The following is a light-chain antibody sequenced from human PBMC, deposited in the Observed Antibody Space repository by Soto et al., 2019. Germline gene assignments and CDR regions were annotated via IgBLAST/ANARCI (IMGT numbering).Light chain of an antibody. Sequence: EIVLTQSPGTLSSSPGQRDTLSCRASQNVNSNFLAWYQQKPGQAPRLLISGASNRATGIPDRFSGSGSGTDFTLTISRLEPEDFAVYYCQQFGNSPRTFGQGPKV. CDR1: QNVNSNF. J-gene: IGKJ1*01. CDR3: QQFGNSPRT. CDR2: GAS. V-gene: IGKV3-20*01.